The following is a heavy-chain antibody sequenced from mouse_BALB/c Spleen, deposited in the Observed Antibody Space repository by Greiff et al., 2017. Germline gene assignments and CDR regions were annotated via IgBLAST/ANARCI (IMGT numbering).Heavy chain of an antibody. CDR2: ISDGGSYT. V-gene: IGHV5-4*02. Sequence: EVQRVESGGGLVKPGGSLKLSCAASGFTFSDYYMYWVRQTPEKRLEWVATISDGGSYTYYPDSVKGRFTISRDNAKNNLYLQMSSLKSEDTAMYYCARDRGDGNYVYAMDYWGQGTSVTVSS. CDR1: GFTFSDYY. D-gene: IGHD2-1*01. CDR3: ARDRGDGNYVYAMDY. J-gene: IGHJ4*01.